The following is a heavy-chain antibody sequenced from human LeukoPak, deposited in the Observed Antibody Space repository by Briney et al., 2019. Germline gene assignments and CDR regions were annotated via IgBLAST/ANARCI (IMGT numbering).Heavy chain of an antibody. CDR1: GFTFSSYS. CDR2: ISSSSSYI. V-gene: IGHV3-21*01. Sequence: GRSLRLSCAASGFTFSSYSMNWVRQAPGKGLEWVSSISSSSSYIYYADSVKGRFTISRDNAKNSLYLQMNSLRAEDTAVYYCARDQGDYCSSTSCYLRGDYWGQGTLVTVSS. J-gene: IGHJ4*02. CDR3: ARDQGDYCSSTSCYLRGDY. D-gene: IGHD2-2*01.